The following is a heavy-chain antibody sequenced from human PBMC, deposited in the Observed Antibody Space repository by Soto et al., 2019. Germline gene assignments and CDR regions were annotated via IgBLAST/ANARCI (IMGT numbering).Heavy chain of an antibody. CDR1: GFTFGDYA. CDR3: TRGSGSPYTYYYGMDV. V-gene: IGHV3-49*03. CDR2: IRSKAYGGTT. D-gene: IGHD1-26*01. Sequence: GSLRLSCTASGFTFGDYAMSWFRQAPGKGLEWVGFIRSKAYGGTTEYAASVKGRFTISRDDSKSIAYLQMNSLKTEDTAVYYCTRGSGSPYTYYYGMDVWGQGTTVTVSS. J-gene: IGHJ6*02.